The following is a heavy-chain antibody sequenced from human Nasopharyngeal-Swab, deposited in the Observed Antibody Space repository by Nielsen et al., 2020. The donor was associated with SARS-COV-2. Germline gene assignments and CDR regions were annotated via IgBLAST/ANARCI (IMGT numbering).Heavy chain of an antibody. J-gene: IGHJ6*02. CDR1: GGSISSSNW. Sequence: SETLSLTRAVSGGSISSSNWRWLVRQPPGKGLEWIGEIYHSGSTNYNPSLKSRVTISVDKSKNQFSLKLSSVTAADTAVYYCARDRVVVSIYYGMDVWGQGTTVTVSS. CDR3: ARDRVVVSIYYGMDV. CDR2: IYHSGST. V-gene: IGHV4-4*02. D-gene: IGHD3-22*01.